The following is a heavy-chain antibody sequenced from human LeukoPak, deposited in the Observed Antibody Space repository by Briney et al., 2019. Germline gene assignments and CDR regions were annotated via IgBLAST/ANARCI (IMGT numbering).Heavy chain of an antibody. V-gene: IGHV3-64*01. CDR3: ARARDGYNYFWFDP. CDR1: GFSFSSYA. Sequence: GGSLRLSCAASGFSFSSYAMHWVRQAPGKGLEYVSAISSNGGSTYYANSVKGRFTISRDNSKNTLYLQMGSLRAEDMAVYYCARARDGYNYFWFDPWGQGTLVTVSS. J-gene: IGHJ5*02. D-gene: IGHD5-24*01. CDR2: ISSNGGST.